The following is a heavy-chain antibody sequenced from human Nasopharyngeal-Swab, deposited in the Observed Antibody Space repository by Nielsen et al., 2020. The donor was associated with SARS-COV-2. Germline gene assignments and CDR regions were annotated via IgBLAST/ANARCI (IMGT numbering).Heavy chain of an antibody. Sequence: SETLSLTCTVSGGSIAGSTYYWGWVRQFPGKGLEWIGSIYYSGSTYYNPSLTSRVTISVDTSKNQFSLKLSSVTASDTAVYYCARIAQAAEPHWGQGTLVTVSS. V-gene: IGHV4-39*01. CDR1: GGSIAGSTYY. D-gene: IGHD1-14*01. CDR2: IYYSGST. J-gene: IGHJ4*02. CDR3: ARIAQAAEPH.